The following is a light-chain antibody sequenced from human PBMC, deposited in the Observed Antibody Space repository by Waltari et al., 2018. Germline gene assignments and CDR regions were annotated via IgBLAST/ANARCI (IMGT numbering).Light chain of an antibody. CDR2: DND. CDR1: TSNIGNYY. J-gene: IGLJ2*01. Sequence: QSVLTQPPSVSAAPGQKVTITCSGGTSNIGNYYVTWYQHLPGAAPKLLIYDNDKRPSGIPDRFSASKSGTSATLGITGLQIGDEADYYCATWDNSLTDVVFGGGTKLTVL. V-gene: IGLV1-51*01. CDR3: ATWDNSLTDVV.